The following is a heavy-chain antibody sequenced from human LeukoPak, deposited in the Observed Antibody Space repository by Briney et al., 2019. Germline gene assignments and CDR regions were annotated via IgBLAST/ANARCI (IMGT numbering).Heavy chain of an antibody. CDR3: ARRVYCSSTSCYHYYYYMDV. D-gene: IGHD2-2*01. CDR1: GYTFSTYY. Sequence: ASAKVSCKASGYTFSTYYVHWVRQAPGQGLEWMGIINPSDGSTSYAQKFQGRVTMSRDTSTRTVYMELSSLRSDDTAVYYCARRVYCSSTSCYHYYYYMDVWGKGTTVTVSS. V-gene: IGHV1-46*03. CDR2: INPSDGST. J-gene: IGHJ6*03.